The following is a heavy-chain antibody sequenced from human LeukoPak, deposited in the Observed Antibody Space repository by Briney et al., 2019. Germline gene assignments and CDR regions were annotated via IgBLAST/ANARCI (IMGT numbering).Heavy chain of an antibody. CDR3: AKTAWSEDSSGLIDY. D-gene: IGHD3-22*01. J-gene: IGHJ4*02. Sequence: GGSLRLSCAASGFTFSSYGMHWVRQAPGKGLEWVAFIRYDGSNKYYADSVKGRFTISRDNSKNTLYLQMNSLRAEDTAVHYCAKTAWSEDSSGLIDYWGQGTLVTVSS. CDR1: GFTFSSYG. CDR2: IRYDGSNK. V-gene: IGHV3-30*02.